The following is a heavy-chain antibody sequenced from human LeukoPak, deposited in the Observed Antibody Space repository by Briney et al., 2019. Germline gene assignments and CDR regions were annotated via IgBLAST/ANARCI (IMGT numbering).Heavy chain of an antibody. CDR3: AREGLDLYYFDY. D-gene: IGHD3-9*01. Sequence: SETLSLTCTVSGGSISSGGYYWSWIRQHPGKGLEWIGYIYYSGSTYYNPSLKSRVTISVDTSKNQFSLKLSSVTAADTAVYYCAREGLDLYYFDYWGQGTLVTVSS. CDR2: IYYSGST. CDR1: GGSISSGGYY. V-gene: IGHV4-31*03. J-gene: IGHJ4*02.